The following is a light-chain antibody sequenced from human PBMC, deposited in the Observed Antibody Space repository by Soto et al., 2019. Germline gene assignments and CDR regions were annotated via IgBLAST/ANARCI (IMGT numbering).Light chain of an antibody. V-gene: IGKV2-28*01. Sequence: IVLTQTPLSLPVTPGEPASISCRSNQSLLHADGYNSLDWYFQKPGQSPQLLIYLGSHRAAGVPDRFSVSGSGTDFTLRISRVETGDAGLYYCMQALQTPLALGGGTRVDIK. J-gene: IGKJ4*01. CDR3: MQALQTPLA. CDR1: QSLLHADGYNS. CDR2: LGS.